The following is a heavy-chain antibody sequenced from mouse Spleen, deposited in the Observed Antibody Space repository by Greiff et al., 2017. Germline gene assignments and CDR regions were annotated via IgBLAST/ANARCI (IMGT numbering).Heavy chain of an antibody. CDR2: IYPRSGNT. Sequence: VQLVESGAELARPGASVKLSCKASGYTFTSYGISWVKQRTGQGLEWIGEIYPRSGNTYYNEKFKGKATLTADKSSSTAYMELRSLTSEDSAVYFCARSGRDWYFDVWGAGTTVTVSS. V-gene: IGHV1-81*01. CDR1: GYTFTSYG. CDR3: ARSGRDWYFDV. J-gene: IGHJ1*01.